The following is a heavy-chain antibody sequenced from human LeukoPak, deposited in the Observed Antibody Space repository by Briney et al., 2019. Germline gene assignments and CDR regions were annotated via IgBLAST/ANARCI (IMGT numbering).Heavy chain of an antibody. CDR3: ARHDSSGYYYVEKRSDAFDI. Sequence: PSETLSLTCTVSGGSISSYYWSWIRQPPGKGLEWIGYIYYSGSTNYNPSLKSRVTISVDTSKNQFSLKLSSVAAADTAVYYCARHDSSGYYYVEKRSDAFDIWGQGTMVTVSS. V-gene: IGHV4-59*08. CDR2: IYYSGST. D-gene: IGHD3-22*01. J-gene: IGHJ3*02. CDR1: GGSISSYY.